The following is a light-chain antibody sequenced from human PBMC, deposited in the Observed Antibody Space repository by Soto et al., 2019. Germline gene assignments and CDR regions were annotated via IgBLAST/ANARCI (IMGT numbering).Light chain of an antibody. CDR3: QQYVSSPWT. J-gene: IGKJ1*01. CDR2: GAS. V-gene: IGKV3-20*01. Sequence: EIVLTQSPGTLSLSPGERATLSCRASQSVSSNYFAWYQQKPGPAPRLLIYGASSRATGIPDRFSGSESGPDFTLTISRLEPEDLAVYYCQQYVSSPWTFGQGTKVEIK. CDR1: QSVSSNY.